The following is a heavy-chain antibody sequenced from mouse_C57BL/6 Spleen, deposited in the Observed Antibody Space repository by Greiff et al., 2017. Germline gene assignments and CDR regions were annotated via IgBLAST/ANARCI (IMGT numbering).Heavy chain of an antibody. CDR2: ISSGSSTI. CDR3: AKGPHYYGSSYVYAMDY. Sequence: EVQVVESGGGLVKPGGSLKLSCAASGFTFSDYGMHWVRQAPEKGLEWVAYISSGSSTIYYADTVKGRFTISRDNAKNTLFLQMTSLRSEDTAMYYCAKGPHYYGSSYVYAMDYWGQGTSVTVSS. D-gene: IGHD1-1*01. V-gene: IGHV5-17*01. CDR1: GFTFSDYG. J-gene: IGHJ4*01.